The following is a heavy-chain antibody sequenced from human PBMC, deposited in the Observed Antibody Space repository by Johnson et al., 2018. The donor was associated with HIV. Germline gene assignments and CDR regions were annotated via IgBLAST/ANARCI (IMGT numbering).Heavy chain of an antibody. J-gene: IGHJ3*02. CDR3: AKGDYFDTRAAFDI. Sequence: QVQLVESGGGVVQPGKSLRLSCAASGFTFSSYGMHWVRQAPGKGLEWVAGVWYDGSNKYYADSVKGRITISRDNSKNTLYLQMNSLRAEDTAVYYCAKGDYFDTRAAFDIWGQGTVVIVSS. CDR2: VWYDGSNK. D-gene: IGHD3-22*01. CDR1: GFTFSSYG. V-gene: IGHV3-33*03.